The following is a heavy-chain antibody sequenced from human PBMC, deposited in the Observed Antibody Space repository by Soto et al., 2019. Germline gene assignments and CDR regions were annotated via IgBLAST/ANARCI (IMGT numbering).Heavy chain of an antibody. V-gene: IGHV3-48*01. D-gene: IGHD4-17*01. CDR1: GFTFSSYS. CDR3: ARDLGSTTVTTGHSFMDV. J-gene: IGHJ6*03. Sequence: ESGGGLVQPGGSLRLSCAASGFTFSSYSMNWVRQAPGKGLEWGSYISSSSSTIYYADSVKGRFTISRDNAKNSLYLQMNSLRAEDTAVYYCARDLGSTTVTTGHSFMDVWGKGTTVTVSS. CDR2: ISSSSSTI.